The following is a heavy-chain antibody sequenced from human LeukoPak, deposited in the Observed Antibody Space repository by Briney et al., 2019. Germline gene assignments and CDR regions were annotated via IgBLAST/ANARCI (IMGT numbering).Heavy chain of an antibody. CDR1: GYTFTTYY. CDR2: INPNSGGT. Sequence: GASVKVSCKASGYTFTTYYIHWVRQAPGQGLEWMGWINPNSGGTNYAQKFQGRFTMTRDTSISTAYMELSSLISDDTAVYYCARDPSHYYYMDVWGKGTTVTISS. V-gene: IGHV1-2*02. J-gene: IGHJ6*03. CDR3: ARDPSHYYYMDV.